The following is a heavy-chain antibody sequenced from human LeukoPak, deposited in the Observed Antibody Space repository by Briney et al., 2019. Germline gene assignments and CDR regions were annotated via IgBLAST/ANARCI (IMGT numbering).Heavy chain of an antibody. Sequence: GGSLRLSCAASGFTFSDSDIHWVRQASGKGLEWVGRITTKRSNYAAAYTASVKGRFTISRHDSENTAYLQMNSLKTEDTALYYCTTYRSGHYWGQGTLVSVSS. V-gene: IGHV3-73*01. J-gene: IGHJ4*02. CDR3: TTYRSGHY. D-gene: IGHD6-19*01. CDR1: GFTFSDSD. CDR2: ITTKRSNYAA.